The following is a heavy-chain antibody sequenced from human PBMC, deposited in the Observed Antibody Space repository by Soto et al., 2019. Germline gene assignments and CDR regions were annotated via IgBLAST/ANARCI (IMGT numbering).Heavy chain of an antibody. D-gene: IGHD5-18*01. CDR2: IYYSGST. Sequence: PSETLSLTCTVSGGSISSTSYYWGWIRQPPGEGLEWIGSIYYSGSTYYNPSVRSRVTISVDTSKNQFSLKLTSVTAADTAVYYCARHGYTYEMHFDYWGQGTLVTGSS. V-gene: IGHV4-39*01. J-gene: IGHJ4*02. CDR1: GGSISSTSYY. CDR3: ARHGYTYEMHFDY.